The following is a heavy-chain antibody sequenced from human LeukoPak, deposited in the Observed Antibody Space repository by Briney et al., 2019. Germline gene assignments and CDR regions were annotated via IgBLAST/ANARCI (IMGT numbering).Heavy chain of an antibody. D-gene: IGHD3-22*01. CDR3: ASYYYDSSGFDY. V-gene: IGHV1-2*02. CDR2: INPNSGGT. CDR1: GGTFISYA. J-gene: IGHJ4*02. Sequence: ASVKVSCKASGGTFISYAISWVRQAPGQGLEWMGWINPNSGGTNYAQKFQGRVTMTRDTSISTAYMELSRLRSDDTAVYYCASYYYDSSGFDYWGRGTLVTVSS.